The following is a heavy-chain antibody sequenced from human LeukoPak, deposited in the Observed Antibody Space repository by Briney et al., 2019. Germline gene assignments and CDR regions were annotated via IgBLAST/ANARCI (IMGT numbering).Heavy chain of an antibody. J-gene: IGHJ4*02. V-gene: IGHV4-31*11. Sequence: SETLSLTCAVSGGSINSCEYYWNWVPQHPGQGLEWIGYIYSSGSTYYNPSLKSRLTISSDTSQNHFSLNLYSVTAADTAVYYCARGTYFGASNHFDFWGQGTLATVSS. D-gene: IGHD4-17*01. CDR3: ARGTYFGASNHFDF. CDR2: IYSSGST. CDR1: GGSINSCEYY.